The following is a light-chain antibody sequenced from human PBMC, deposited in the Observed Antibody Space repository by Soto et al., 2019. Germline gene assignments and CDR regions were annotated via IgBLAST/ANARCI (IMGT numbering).Light chain of an antibody. V-gene: IGLV2-14*01. CDR1: SSDIGGYNY. Sequence: QSALTQPASVSGSPGQSITFSCTGTSSDIGGYNYVSWYQQYPDKAPKLMIYGVTNRPSGVSDRFSGSKSGNTASLTISGLQADDEADYFCSSYTSSTNYVFGTGTKLTVL. J-gene: IGLJ1*01. CDR2: GVT. CDR3: SSYTSSTNYV.